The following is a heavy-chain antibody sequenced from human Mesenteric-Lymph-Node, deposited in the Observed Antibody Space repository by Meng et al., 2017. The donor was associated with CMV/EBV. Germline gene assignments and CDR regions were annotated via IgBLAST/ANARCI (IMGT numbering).Heavy chain of an antibody. CDR2: IQYDGSNK. D-gene: IGHD3-3*01. Sequence: GGSLRLSCATSGFSFNDYGMHWVRQAPGKGLEWVAFIQYDGSNKYYEDSVKGRFTISRDNAKNSLYLQMNSLRAEDTAVYYCARLRRFPQGYYFDYWGQGTLVTVSS. CDR3: ARLRRFPQGYYFDY. CDR1: GFSFNDYG. V-gene: IGHV3-30*02. J-gene: IGHJ4*02.